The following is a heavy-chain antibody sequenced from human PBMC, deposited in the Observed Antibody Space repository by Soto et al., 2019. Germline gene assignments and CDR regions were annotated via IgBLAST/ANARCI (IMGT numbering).Heavy chain of an antibody. Sequence: SVKVSCKASGGTFSSYAISWVRQAAGQGLEWMGGIIPIFGTANYAQKFQGRVTITADESTSTAYMELSSLRSEDTAVYYCARSHTQARGQYYYYGMHVWRQRSTVTVS. CDR3: ARSHTQARGQYYYYGMHV. CDR2: IIPIFGTA. D-gene: IGHD3-10*01. J-gene: IGHJ6*02. CDR1: GGTFSSYA. V-gene: IGHV1-69*13.